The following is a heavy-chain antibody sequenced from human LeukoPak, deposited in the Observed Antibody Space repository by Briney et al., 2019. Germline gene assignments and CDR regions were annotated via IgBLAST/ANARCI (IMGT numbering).Heavy chain of an antibody. CDR1: GGSISNTNW. CDR2: VNLQGST. V-gene: IGHV4-4*02. Sequence: SGTLSLTCGVSGGSISNTNWWTWFRQPPGKGLEWTGEVNLQGSTNYNPSLKSRVAISVDKSENHISLKLTSVTAADTAVYYCAREGGPYRPLDYSGQGTLVTVAS. J-gene: IGHJ4*02. CDR3: AREGGPYRPLDY.